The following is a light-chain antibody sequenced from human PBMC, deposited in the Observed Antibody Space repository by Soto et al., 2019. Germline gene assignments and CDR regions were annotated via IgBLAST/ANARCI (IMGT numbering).Light chain of an antibody. Sequence: EVVLTQSPATLSLSPGEGATLSCRASQSIGNYLAWYQQKPGQAPRLLIYATSNRATGIPARFSGSGSGTDFTLTISRLEPEDVATYYCQKYDNVPATFGLGTRLEIK. V-gene: IGKV3-11*01. CDR2: ATS. CDR1: QSIGNY. J-gene: IGKJ5*01. CDR3: QKYDNVPAT.